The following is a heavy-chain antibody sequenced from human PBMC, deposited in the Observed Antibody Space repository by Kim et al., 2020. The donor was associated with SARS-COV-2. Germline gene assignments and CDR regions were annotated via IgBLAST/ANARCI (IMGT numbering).Heavy chain of an antibody. D-gene: IGHD2-15*01. Sequence: GESLKISCKGSGYSFTSYWIGWVRQMPGKGLEWMGIIYPGDSDTRYSPSFQGQVTISADKSISTAYLQWSSLKASDTAMYYCARRHRGGSSRDYGMDVWGQGTTVTVSS. CDR3: ARRHRGGSSRDYGMDV. J-gene: IGHJ6*02. V-gene: IGHV5-51*01. CDR2: IYPGDSDT. CDR1: GYSFTSYW.